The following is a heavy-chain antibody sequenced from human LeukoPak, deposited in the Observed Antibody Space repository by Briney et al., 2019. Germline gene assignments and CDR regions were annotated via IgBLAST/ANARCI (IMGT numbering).Heavy chain of an antibody. CDR1: GYTFTSYA. J-gene: IGHJ6*03. CDR2: INAGNGNT. CDR3: ARGRYYGSGSNYYYYYMDV. V-gene: IGHV1-3*03. Sequence: ASVKVSCKASGYTFTSYAMHWVRQAPGQRLEWMGWINAGNGNTKYSQEFQGRVTITRDTSASTAYMELSSLRSEDMAVYYCARGRYYGSGSNYYYYYMDVWGKGTTVTVSS. D-gene: IGHD3-10*01.